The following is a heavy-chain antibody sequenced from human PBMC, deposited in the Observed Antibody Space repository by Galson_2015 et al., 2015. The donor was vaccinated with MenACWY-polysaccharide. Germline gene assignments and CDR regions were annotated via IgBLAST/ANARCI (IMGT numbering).Heavy chain of an antibody. CDR2: IRAYNGNT. D-gene: IGHD3-22*01. Sequence: SVRLSCKASGFTFTSYGISWVRQAPGQGLEWMGWIRAYNGNTNYAQKLRGRVTITTDTSTSTAYMELNSLRSDDTAVYYCAREKIAVVTKIHAFDIWGQGTMVTVSS. V-gene: IGHV1-18*01. J-gene: IGHJ3*02. CDR3: AREKIAVVTKIHAFDI. CDR1: GFTFTSYG.